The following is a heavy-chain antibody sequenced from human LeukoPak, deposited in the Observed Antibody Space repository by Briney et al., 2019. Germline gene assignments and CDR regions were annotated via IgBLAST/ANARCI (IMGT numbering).Heavy chain of an antibody. V-gene: IGHV4-39*01. CDR3: ARRDGYNSFDY. CDR1: GGSISSRSYY. D-gene: IGHD5-24*01. J-gene: IGHJ4*02. Sequence: SETLSLSCTVSGGSISSRSYYWGWVRQPPGKGLEWIGSIYYSGSTYYNPSLKSRVTISVDTSKNQFSLKLSSVTAADTAVYYCARRDGYNSFDYWGQGTLVTVSS. CDR2: IYYSGST.